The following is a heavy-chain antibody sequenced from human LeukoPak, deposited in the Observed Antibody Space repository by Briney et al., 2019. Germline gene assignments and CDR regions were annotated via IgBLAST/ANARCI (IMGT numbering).Heavy chain of an antibody. D-gene: IGHD3-22*01. CDR3: AKALNYYDSSGPLDY. Sequence: PGGSLRLSCAASGFTFSSYGMHWVRQAPGKGLEWVAVISYDGSNKYYADSVKGRFTISRDNSKNTLYLQMNSLRAEDTAVYYRAKALNYYDSSGPLDYWGQGTLVTVSS. CDR1: GFTFSSYG. V-gene: IGHV3-30*18. CDR2: ISYDGSNK. J-gene: IGHJ4*02.